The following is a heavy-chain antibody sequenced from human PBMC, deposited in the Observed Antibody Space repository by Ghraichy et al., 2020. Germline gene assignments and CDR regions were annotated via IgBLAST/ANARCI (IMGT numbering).Heavy chain of an antibody. CDR1: GLIVSSNY. V-gene: IGHV3-66*01. J-gene: IGHJ3*02. CDR3: ARDLNAVDI. Sequence: GESLNISCAASGLIVSSNYMNWVRQAPGKGLEWVSVIYTGGSTYYADSVKGRFTISRDNSKNTLYLQMNSLRAEDTAVYYCARDLNAVDIWGQGTMVTVSS. CDR2: IYTGGST.